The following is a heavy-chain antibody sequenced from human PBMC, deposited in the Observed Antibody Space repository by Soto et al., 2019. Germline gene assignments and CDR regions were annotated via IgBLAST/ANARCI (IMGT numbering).Heavy chain of an antibody. CDR2: TYISGDT. CDR1: GDSISTYY. V-gene: IGHV4-4*07. D-gene: IGHD6-19*01. Sequence: NPSETLSLTCSVSGDSISTYYWSWIRQSAGKGLEWIGRTYISGDTNYNPSLKSRVTMSVDTSKNQLSLKLRSVTAADTAVYYCAREYTETVDGPTPFYFGYWSQGTPVTVSS. J-gene: IGHJ4*02. CDR3: AREYTETVDGPTPFYFGY.